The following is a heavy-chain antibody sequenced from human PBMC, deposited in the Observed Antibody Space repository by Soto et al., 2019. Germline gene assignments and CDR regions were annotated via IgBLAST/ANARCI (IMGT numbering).Heavy chain of an antibody. Sequence: QVTLKESGPVLVKPTETLTLTCTVSGFSLSNARMGVSWIRQPPGKALEWLAHIFSNDEKSYSTSLKSRLTISQDTSKSQVVLTMTNMDPVDTATYYCARIRYDSSGYPHFDYWGQGTLVTVSS. CDR2: IFSNDEK. CDR1: GFSLSNARMG. D-gene: IGHD3-22*01. V-gene: IGHV2-26*01. CDR3: ARIRYDSSGYPHFDY. J-gene: IGHJ4*02.